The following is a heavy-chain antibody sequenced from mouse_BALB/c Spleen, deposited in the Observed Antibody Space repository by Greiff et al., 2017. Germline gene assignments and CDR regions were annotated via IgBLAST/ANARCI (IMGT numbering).Heavy chain of an antibody. Sequence: EVQLQQSGAELVKPGASVKLSCTASGFNIKDTYMHWVKQRPEQGLEWIGRIDPANGNTKYDPKFQGKATITADTSSSTAYMQLSSLTSEDSAVYYCARYGGTSFFAYWGQGTLVTVSA. J-gene: IGHJ3*01. CDR2: IDPANGNT. CDR3: ARYGGTSFFAY. CDR1: GFNIKDTY. D-gene: IGHD5-1*01. V-gene: IGHV14-3*02.